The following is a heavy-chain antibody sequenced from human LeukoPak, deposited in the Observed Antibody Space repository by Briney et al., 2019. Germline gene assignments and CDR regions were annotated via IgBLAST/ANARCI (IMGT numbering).Heavy chain of an antibody. CDR2: IYYSGGT. D-gene: IGHD7-27*01. J-gene: IGHJ4*02. V-gene: IGHV4-59*08. Sequence: KPSETLSLTCTVSGGSISSYYWSWIRQPPGKGLEWIGYIYYSGGTNYNPSLKSRVTISVDTSKNQFSLKLSSVTAADTAVYYCARQRPRSSGDDFDYWGQGTLVTVSS. CDR1: GGSISSYY. CDR3: ARQRPRSSGDDFDY.